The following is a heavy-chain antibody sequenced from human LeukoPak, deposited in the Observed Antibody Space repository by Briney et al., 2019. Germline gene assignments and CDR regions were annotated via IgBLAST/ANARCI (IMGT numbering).Heavy chain of an antibody. D-gene: IGHD3-3*01. CDR3: ARVRDTITIFGVAPTGAFDI. Sequence: SVKVSCKASGGTFSSYAISWVRQAPGQGLEWMGGIIPIFGTANYAQKFQGRVTITTDESTSTAYVELRSLRSDDTAVYYCARVRDTITIFGVAPTGAFDIWGQGTMVTVSS. J-gene: IGHJ3*02. V-gene: IGHV1-69*05. CDR1: GGTFSSYA. CDR2: IIPIFGTA.